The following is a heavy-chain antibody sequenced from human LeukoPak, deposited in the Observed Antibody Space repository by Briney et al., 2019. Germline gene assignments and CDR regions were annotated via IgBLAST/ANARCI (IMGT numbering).Heavy chain of an antibody. Sequence: SQTLSLTCTVSGGSISSGGYYWSWIRQPPGKGLEWIGYIYHSGSTYYNPSLKSRVTISVDRSKNQFSLKLSSVTAADTAVYYCARVQYDCSSTSCYTGRFDPWGQGTLVTVSS. V-gene: IGHV4-30-2*01. CDR2: IYHSGST. CDR3: ARVQYDCSSTSCYTGRFDP. D-gene: IGHD2-2*02. CDR1: GGSISSGGYY. J-gene: IGHJ5*02.